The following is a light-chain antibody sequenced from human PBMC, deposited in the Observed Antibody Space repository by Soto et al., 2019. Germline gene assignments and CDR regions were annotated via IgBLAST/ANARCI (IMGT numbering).Light chain of an antibody. CDR1: QSVSSY. V-gene: IGKV3-11*01. CDR3: QQRSNWPYT. Sequence: EIVLTQSPATLSLSPGERATLSCRASQSVSSYLVWYQQTPGQAPRLLIYDASNRPTAIPARFSGSGSGTDFTLTIGSLEPEDFAVYYCQQRSNWPYTFGQGTKLEIK. J-gene: IGKJ2*01. CDR2: DAS.